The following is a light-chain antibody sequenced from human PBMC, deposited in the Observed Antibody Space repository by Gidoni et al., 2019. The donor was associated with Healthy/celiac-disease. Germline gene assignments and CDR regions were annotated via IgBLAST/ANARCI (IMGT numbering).Light chain of an antibody. CDR2: KAS. CDR3: QQYNSYPLT. J-gene: IGKJ4*01. V-gene: IGKV1-5*03. Sequence: DIQITQSPSTLSASVGDRVTITFRASQSISSWLAWYQQKPGKAPKLLIYKASSLESGVPSRFSGSGSGTEFTLTISSLQPDDFATYYCQQYNSYPLTFGGGTKVEIK. CDR1: QSISSW.